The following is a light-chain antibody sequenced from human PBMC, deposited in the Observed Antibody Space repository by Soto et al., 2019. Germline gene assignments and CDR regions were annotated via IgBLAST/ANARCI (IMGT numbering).Light chain of an antibody. CDR1: QTVGGNF. CDR3: QQYHRSPQT. V-gene: IGKV3-20*01. Sequence: DIVLAQSPGTLSLSPGERAALSCRASQTVGGNFLAWYQQKPGQAPRLLIYGASTRATGIPDRFSGSVSGTDFTLTISRLEPEDCAVYDCQQYHRSPQTFGQGTKVEIK. J-gene: IGKJ1*01. CDR2: GAS.